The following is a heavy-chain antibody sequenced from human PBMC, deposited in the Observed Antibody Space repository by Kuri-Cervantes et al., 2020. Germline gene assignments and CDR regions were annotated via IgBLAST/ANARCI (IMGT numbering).Heavy chain of an antibody. J-gene: IGHJ4*02. Sequence: SETLSLTCSVSGGSLDNYYWSWIRRLPGKGLEWLGYISFSGSTNYNPPFRGRVTMSVDMSKNQFSLRLISVTAADTAVYYCASSTGSGTFDYWGQGTLVTVS. CDR2: ISFSGST. CDR1: GGSLDNYY. D-gene: IGHD1-26*01. CDR3: ASSTGSGTFDY. V-gene: IGHV4-59*13.